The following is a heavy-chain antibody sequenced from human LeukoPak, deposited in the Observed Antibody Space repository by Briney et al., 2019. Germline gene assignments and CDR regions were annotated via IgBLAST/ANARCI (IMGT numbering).Heavy chain of an antibody. CDR2: ISYDGSNK. D-gene: IGHD2-2*01. V-gene: IGHV3-30-3*01. J-gene: IGHJ6*02. Sequence: GGSLRLSCAASGFTFSSYAMHWVRQAPGKGLEWVAVISYDGSNKYYADSVKGRFTISRDNSKNTLYLQMNSLRAEDTAVYYCARAGCSSTSCDYYYGMDVWGQGTTVTVSS. CDR1: GFTFSSYA. CDR3: ARAGCSSTSCDYYYGMDV.